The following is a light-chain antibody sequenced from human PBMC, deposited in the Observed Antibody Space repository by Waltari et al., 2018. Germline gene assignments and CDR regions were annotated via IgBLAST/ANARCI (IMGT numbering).Light chain of an antibody. V-gene: IGKV1-39*01. CDR1: QTISIY. CDR2: AAS. CDR3: QQSYTTPWT. J-gene: IGKJ1*01. Sequence: DIQVTQSPSSLSASVGDRVTITCRASQTISIYLNWYQQKPGKAPKALIYAASNLQGGVPSRFSGSGSGTDFTLTISSLQPEDFATYYCQQSYTTPWTFGQGTKVEIK.